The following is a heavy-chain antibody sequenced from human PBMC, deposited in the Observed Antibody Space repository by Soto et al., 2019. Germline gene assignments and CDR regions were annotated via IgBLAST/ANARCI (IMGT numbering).Heavy chain of an antibody. CDR1: GGTFSSYT. CDR3: ARDPGAGSGWYNGNWFDP. V-gene: IGHV1-69*08. J-gene: IGHJ5*02. Sequence: QVQLVQSGAEVKKPGSSVKVSCKASGGTFSSYTISWVRQAPGQGLEWMGRIIPILGIANYAQKFQGRVTITADKSTSTAYMELSSLRSEDTAVYYCARDPGAGSGWYNGNWFDPWGQGTLVTVSS. D-gene: IGHD6-19*01. CDR2: IIPILGIA.